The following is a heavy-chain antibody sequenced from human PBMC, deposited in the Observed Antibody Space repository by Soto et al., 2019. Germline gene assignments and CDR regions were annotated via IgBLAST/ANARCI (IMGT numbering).Heavy chain of an antibody. J-gene: IGHJ4*02. V-gene: IGHV3-48*02. CDR3: ARVIWSCHLTSDF. D-gene: IGHD3-3*01. Sequence: EVQVVESGGGLVQPGGSLRLSCAASGFTFSSNSMNWVRQAPGKGLEWISYISSSSSTIYADSVKGRFTISRDNAKNSLYLQMHSLTDVGTGVYYCARVIWSCHLTSDFWGQGSLVTVSS. CDR2: ISSSSSTI. CDR1: GFTFSSNS.